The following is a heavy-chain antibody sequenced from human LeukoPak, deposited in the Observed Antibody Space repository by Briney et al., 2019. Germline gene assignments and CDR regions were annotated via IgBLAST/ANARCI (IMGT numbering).Heavy chain of an antibody. CDR2: IKQDGNEK. Sequence: GGSLRLSCAASGFSLGDYWMNWVRQARGKGLEWVANIKQDGNEKYFVDSERGRFTISRDNAKNSLFLQMNSLRAEDTAVYYCARITYSSSWSQDGWFDPWGQGTLVTVSS. D-gene: IGHD6-13*01. CDR3: ARITYSSSWSQDGWFDP. V-gene: IGHV3-7*01. J-gene: IGHJ5*02. CDR1: GFSLGDYW.